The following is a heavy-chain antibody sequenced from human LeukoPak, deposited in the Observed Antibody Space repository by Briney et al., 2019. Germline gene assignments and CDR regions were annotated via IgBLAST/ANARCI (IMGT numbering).Heavy chain of an antibody. CDR1: GFTFDDYA. V-gene: IGHV3-9*01. J-gene: IGHJ6*02. CDR2: ISWDSGSI. CDR3: AKDYLPKRIRGIYGMDV. Sequence: PGRSLRLSCAASGFTFDDYAMQWVRQAPGKGLEWVSGISWDSGSIGYADFVKGRFTISKDNAKNSLYLQMNSLRAEDTALYYCAKDYLPKRIRGIYGMDVWGQGTTVIVSS. D-gene: IGHD3-10*01.